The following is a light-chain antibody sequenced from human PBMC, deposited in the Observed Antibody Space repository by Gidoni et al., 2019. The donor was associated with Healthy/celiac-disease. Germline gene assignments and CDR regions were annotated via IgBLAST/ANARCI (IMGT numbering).Light chain of an antibody. J-gene: IGKJ4*01. CDR1: QSISSW. CDR2: KAS. V-gene: IGKV1-5*03. Sequence: DIQMTQSPSTLSASVGDRVTITCRASQSISSWLAWYQQKPGKAPKLLIYKASSLESGVPSRFSGSGSGTEFTLTISSLQPDDFATYYCQQYNSFPLTFGGXTKVEIK. CDR3: QQYNSFPLT.